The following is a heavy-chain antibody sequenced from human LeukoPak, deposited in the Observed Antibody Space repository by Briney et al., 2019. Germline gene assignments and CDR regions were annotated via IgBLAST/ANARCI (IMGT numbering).Heavy chain of an antibody. D-gene: IGHD2-2*01. Sequence: GGSLRLSCAASGFTFSSHWIHWVRQAPGKGLVWVSRISGDGSTSNYADSVKGRFTISRDNAKNTVYLQMNSLRAEDTAVYYCVREGLECSGSSCQRAAFDYWGQGTLVTVSS. J-gene: IGHJ4*02. V-gene: IGHV3-74*01. CDR2: ISGDGSTS. CDR3: VREGLECSGSSCQRAAFDY. CDR1: GFTFSSHW.